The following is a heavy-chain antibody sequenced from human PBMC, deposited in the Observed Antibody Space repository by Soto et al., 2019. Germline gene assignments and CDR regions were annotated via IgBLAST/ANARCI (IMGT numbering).Heavy chain of an antibody. CDR1: GRTFSSYA. J-gene: IGHJ4*02. CDR3: ARPRGRWLQKGAFDW. D-gene: IGHD5-12*01. V-gene: IGHV1-69*13. CDR2: IIPIFGTA. Sequence: GASVKVSCKASGRTFSSYAISWVRPAPGQGLEWMGEIIPIFGTANYAQKFKGRVTITADESTSTAYMELSSLRSEDTAVYYCARPRGRWLQKGAFDWWGQGTLVTVSS.